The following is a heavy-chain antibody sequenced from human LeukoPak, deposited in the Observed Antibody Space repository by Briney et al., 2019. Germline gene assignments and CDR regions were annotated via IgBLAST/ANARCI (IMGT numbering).Heavy chain of an antibody. V-gene: IGHV1-46*01. D-gene: IGHD6-13*01. CDR2: INPSGGST. J-gene: IGHJ4*02. CDR1: GYTFTSYY. Sequence: ASVKVSCKASGYTFTSYYMHWVRQAPGQGLEWMGIINPSGGSTSYAQKFQGRVTMTRDTSTVYMELSSLRSEDTAVYYCAREGVAATSLDYWGQGTLVTVSS. CDR3: AREGVAATSLDY.